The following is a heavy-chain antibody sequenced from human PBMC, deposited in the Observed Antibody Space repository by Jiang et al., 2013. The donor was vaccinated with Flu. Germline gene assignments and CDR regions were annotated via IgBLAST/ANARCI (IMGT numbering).Heavy chain of an antibody. D-gene: IGHD1-26*01. CDR2: TYYRSKWYN. CDR3: ASGWAFNS. J-gene: IGHJ4*02. CDR1: GDSVSSDSGA. V-gene: IGHV6-1*01. Sequence: QTLSLTRAISGDSVSSDSGAWNWIRQSPSRGLEWLGRTYYRSKWYNDYAVSVKSRITINPDTSKNQFSLQLSSVTPEDTAVYYCASGWAFNSWGQGTLVTVSS.